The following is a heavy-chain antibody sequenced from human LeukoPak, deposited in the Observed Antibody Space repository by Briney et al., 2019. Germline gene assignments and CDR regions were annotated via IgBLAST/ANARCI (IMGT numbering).Heavy chain of an antibody. V-gene: IGHV1-8*01. CDR3: ARGIGSTTVTTLEYYFDY. Sequence: ASVKVSCKASGYTFTNYDINWVRQATGQGLEWMGWMNPNSGNTGYAQKFQGRVSMTRNTSISTAYMELSSLGSEDTAVYYCARGIGSTTVTTLEYYFDYWGQGTLVTVSS. CDR2: MNPNSGNT. J-gene: IGHJ4*02. D-gene: IGHD4-17*01. CDR1: GYTFTNYD.